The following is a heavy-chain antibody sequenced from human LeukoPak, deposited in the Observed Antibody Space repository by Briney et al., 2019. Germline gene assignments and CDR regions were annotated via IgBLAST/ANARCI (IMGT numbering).Heavy chain of an antibody. D-gene: IGHD5-18*01. V-gene: IGHV3-9*01. CDR1: GFTFYDYA. CDR3: ATGHTYGLGASYLYS. Sequence: GGSLRLSCAASGFTFYDYAMHWVRQAPGKGLEWVSAISGNGGSIDYADSVKGRFTISRDNARNSLYLQMNNLRTEDTALYFCATGHTYGLGASYLYSCGQGTLVTVSS. CDR2: ISGNGGSI. J-gene: IGHJ4*02.